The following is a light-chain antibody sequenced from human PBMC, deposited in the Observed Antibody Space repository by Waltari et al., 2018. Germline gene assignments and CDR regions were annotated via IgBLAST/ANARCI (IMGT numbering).Light chain of an antibody. J-gene: IGKJ2*01. CDR2: KAS. Sequence: IQMTQSPSTLSASVGDSVTITCRASQSISGWLAWYQQKPGKAPKLLIYKASSLERGVPSRFSGSGSGTEFTLTISSLQPDDFASYYCQQYKSSPYTFGQGTKLEIK. CDR3: QQYKSSPYT. CDR1: QSISGW. V-gene: IGKV1-5*03.